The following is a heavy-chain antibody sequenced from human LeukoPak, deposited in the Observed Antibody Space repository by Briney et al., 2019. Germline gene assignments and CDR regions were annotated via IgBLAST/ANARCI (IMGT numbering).Heavy chain of an antibody. CDR3: ARRRITMVLDV. CDR2: IYYSGST. J-gene: IGHJ6*02. Sequence: PSESLSLTCTVSGASLSSYYWSWIRQPPGKGLEWIGYIYYSGSTNYNPSRKSRVTISVDTSKNQFSLKLSSVTAADTAVYYCARRRITMVLDVWGQGTTVTVSS. CDR1: GASLSSYY. D-gene: IGHD3-10*01. V-gene: IGHV4-59*08.